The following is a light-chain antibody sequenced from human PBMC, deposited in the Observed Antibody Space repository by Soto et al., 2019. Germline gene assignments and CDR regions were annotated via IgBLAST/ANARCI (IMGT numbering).Light chain of an antibody. V-gene: IGKV3-15*01. CDR2: GAS. Sequence: EIVCTYYPGTLSFSPVERATLSCRASQSVSSNVAWYQQKPGQAPRLLIYGASTRATGIPVRFSGSGSGTEFTLTISSLQSEDFAVYYCQQYNNWWTFGQGTKVDIK. J-gene: IGKJ1*01. CDR3: QQYNNWWT. CDR1: QSVSSN.